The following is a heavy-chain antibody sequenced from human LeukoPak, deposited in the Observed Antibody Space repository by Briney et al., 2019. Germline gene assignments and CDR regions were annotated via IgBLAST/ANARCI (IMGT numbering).Heavy chain of an antibody. Sequence: GGSLRLSCVASGFTFSSYWMTWVRQAPGKGLEWVSSISSSSSYIYYADSVKGRFTISRDNAKNSLYLQMNSLRAEDTAVYYCANFEVVPAAKNWGQGTLVTVSS. J-gene: IGHJ4*02. V-gene: IGHV3-21*01. CDR3: ANFEVVPAAKN. CDR1: GFTFSSYW. CDR2: ISSSSSYI. D-gene: IGHD2-2*01.